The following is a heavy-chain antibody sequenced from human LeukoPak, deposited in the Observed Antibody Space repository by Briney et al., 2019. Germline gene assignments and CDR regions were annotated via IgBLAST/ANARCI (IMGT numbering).Heavy chain of an antibody. CDR2: INPSGGST. V-gene: IGHV1-46*01. Sequence: ASVTVSCTASGYTFTSYYLHWVRQAPGQGLEWMGIINPSGGSTSYAQKFQGRVTMTRDTSTSTVYMELSSLRSKDTAVYYCARDRWYSGRAGHYYGMDVWGQGTTVTVSS. J-gene: IGHJ6*02. CDR3: ARDRWYSGRAGHYYGMDV. D-gene: IGHD3-10*01. CDR1: GYTFTSYY.